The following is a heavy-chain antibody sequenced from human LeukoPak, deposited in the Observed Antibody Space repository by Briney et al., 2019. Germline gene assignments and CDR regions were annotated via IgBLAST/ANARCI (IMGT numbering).Heavy chain of an antibody. J-gene: IGHJ4*02. CDR2: ISGSGGST. V-gene: IGHV3-23*01. CDR3: GKAQLLGGIAAAGILVY. D-gene: IGHD6-13*01. Sequence: GGSLRLSCAASGFTFSSYAMSWVRQAPGKGLEWVSAISGSGGSTYYADSVKGRFTISRDNSKNTLYLQMNSLRAEDTAVYYCGKAQLLGGIAAAGILVYWGEGTLVTVSS. CDR1: GFTFSSYA.